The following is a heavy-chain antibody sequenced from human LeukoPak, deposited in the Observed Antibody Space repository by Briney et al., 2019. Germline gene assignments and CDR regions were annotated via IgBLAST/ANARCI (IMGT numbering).Heavy chain of an antibody. CDR2: IYDSGST. V-gene: IGHV4-59*11. D-gene: IGHD3-16*01. CDR3: ARGRIGGPKAPFDY. Sequence: PSETLSLTCALSGGSLSNHYWSWIRQPPGKGLEWIGHIYDSGSTTYNPSLKSRVTMSVDTSKNQFSLNLSSVTAADTAVYYCARGRIGGPKAPFDYWGQGTLVTVSS. J-gene: IGHJ4*02. CDR1: GGSLSNHY.